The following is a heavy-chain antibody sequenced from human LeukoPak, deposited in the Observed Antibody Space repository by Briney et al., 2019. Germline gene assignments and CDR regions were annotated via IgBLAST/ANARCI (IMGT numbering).Heavy chain of an antibody. Sequence: SVKVSCKASGGTFSSYAMSWVRQAPGQGLEWMGGIIPIFGRANYAQKFQGRVTITADESTSTAYMELSSLRSEDTAVYYCASGVGGVIVYFDYWGQGTLVTVSS. D-gene: IGHD3-16*02. J-gene: IGHJ4*02. V-gene: IGHV1-69*13. CDR2: IIPIFGRA. CDR3: ASGVGGVIVYFDY. CDR1: GGTFSSYA.